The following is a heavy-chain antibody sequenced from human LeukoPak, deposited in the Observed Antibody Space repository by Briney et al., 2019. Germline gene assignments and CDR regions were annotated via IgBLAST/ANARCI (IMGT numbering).Heavy chain of an antibody. V-gene: IGHV3-33*01. D-gene: IGHD6-13*01. CDR3: ARDRSSSRGRSDY. J-gene: IGHJ4*02. CDR1: GFTFSSYG. CDR2: IWYDGSNK. Sequence: GESLKISCAASGFTFSSYGMHWVRQAPGKGLEWVAVIWYDGSNKYYADSVKGRFTISRDNSKNTLYLQMNSLRAEDTAVYYCARDRSSSRGRSDYWGQGTLVTVSS.